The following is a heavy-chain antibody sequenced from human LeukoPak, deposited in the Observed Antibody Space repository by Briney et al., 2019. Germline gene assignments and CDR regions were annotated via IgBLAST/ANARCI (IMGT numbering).Heavy chain of an antibody. CDR1: GGSISSSSYY. Sequence: SETLSLTCTVSGGSISSSSYYWGWIRQPPGKGLEWTGSIYYSGSTYYNPSLKSRVTISVDTSKNQFSLKLSSVTAADTAVYYCAREHGSYDYVWGSYRYYNWFDPWGQGTLVTVSS. CDR3: AREHGSYDYVWGSYRYYNWFDP. CDR2: IYYSGST. J-gene: IGHJ5*02. V-gene: IGHV4-39*02. D-gene: IGHD3-16*02.